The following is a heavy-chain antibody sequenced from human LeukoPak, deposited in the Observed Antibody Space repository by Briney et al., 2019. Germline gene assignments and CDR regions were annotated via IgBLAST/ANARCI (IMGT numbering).Heavy chain of an antibody. CDR2: ISGSGGST. Sequence: GGSLRLSCAASGFTFSSYAKSWVRQAPGKGLEWVSAISGSGGSTYYADSVKGRFTISRDNSKNTLYLQMNSLRAEDTAVYYCAKDMDSSGYYYYYGMDVWGQGTTVTVS. D-gene: IGHD6-19*01. CDR3: AKDMDSSGYYYYYGMDV. CDR1: GFTFSSYA. V-gene: IGHV3-23*01. J-gene: IGHJ6*02.